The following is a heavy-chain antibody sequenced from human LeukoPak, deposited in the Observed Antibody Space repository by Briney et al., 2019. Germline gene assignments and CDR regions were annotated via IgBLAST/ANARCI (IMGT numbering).Heavy chain of an antibody. CDR2: ISWNSRSI. V-gene: IGHV3-9*01. CDR3: AKPRDRYCSGGSCYRSPFDY. D-gene: IGHD2-15*01. CDR1: GFTFDNYA. Sequence: PGRSLRLSCAASGFTFDNYAMHWVRQAPGKGLEWVSGISWNSRSIGYADSVGGRFTISRDNSKNTLYLQMNSLRAEDTAVYYCAKPRDRYCSGGSCYRSPFDYWGQGTLVTVSS. J-gene: IGHJ4*02.